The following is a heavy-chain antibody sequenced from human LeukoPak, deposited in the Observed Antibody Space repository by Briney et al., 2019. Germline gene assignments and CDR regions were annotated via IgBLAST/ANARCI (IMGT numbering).Heavy chain of an antibody. CDR2: IYYSGST. Sequence: SETLSLTCTVSGGSISSYYWSWIRQPPGKGLEWIGYIYYSGSTNYNPSLKSRVTISVDTSKNQFSLKLSSVTAADTAVYYCARGVDDSSGYISWQRAFDIWGQGTMVTVSS. CDR1: GGSISSYY. D-gene: IGHD3-22*01. J-gene: IGHJ3*02. CDR3: ARGVDDSSGYISWQRAFDI. V-gene: IGHV4-59*01.